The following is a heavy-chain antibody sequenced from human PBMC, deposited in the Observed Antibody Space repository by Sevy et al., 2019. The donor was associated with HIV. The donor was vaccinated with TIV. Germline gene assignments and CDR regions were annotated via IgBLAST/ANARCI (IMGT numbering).Heavy chain of an antibody. CDR1: GFTVSSNY. D-gene: IGHD6-19*01. Sequence: GGSLRLSCAASGFTVSSNYMSWVRQAPGKGLEWVSVIYSGGSTYYADSVNGRFTISRDNSKNTVYLQMNSLRAEDTAVYYCVREGAVAAKEGENCWGQGTLVTVSS. CDR3: VREGAVAAKEGENC. V-gene: IGHV3-53*01. J-gene: IGHJ4*02. CDR2: IYSGGST.